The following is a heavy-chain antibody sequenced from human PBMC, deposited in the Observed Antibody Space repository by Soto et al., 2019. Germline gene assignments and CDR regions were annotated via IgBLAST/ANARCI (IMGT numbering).Heavy chain of an antibody. CDR2: ISAYNGNT. CDR3: ARVQAVAASYWFDP. Sequence: ASVKVSCKASGYTFTSYGISWVRQAPGQGLEWMGWISAYNGNTNYAQKLQGRVTMTTDTSTSTAYMELRSLRSDDTAVYYCARVQAVAASYWFDPWGQGXLVTVSS. J-gene: IGHJ5*02. D-gene: IGHD6-19*01. CDR1: GYTFTSYG. V-gene: IGHV1-18*04.